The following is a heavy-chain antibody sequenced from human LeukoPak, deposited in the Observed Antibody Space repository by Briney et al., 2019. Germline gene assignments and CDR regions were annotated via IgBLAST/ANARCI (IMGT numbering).Heavy chain of an antibody. V-gene: IGHV1-8*01. D-gene: IGHD3-10*01. CDR1: GYTLTRYD. CDR2: MNPDSGNT. J-gene: IGHJ4*02. Sequence: TVKLSCKASGYTLTRYDINWVPQATGPGLEWMRWMNPDSGNTGYAHTLQGRVTMTRNTSISTAYMELSSLRSEDAAVYYCARRPLYGSGSYYTPPFDYWGQGTLVTVSS. CDR3: ARRPLYGSGSYYTPPFDY.